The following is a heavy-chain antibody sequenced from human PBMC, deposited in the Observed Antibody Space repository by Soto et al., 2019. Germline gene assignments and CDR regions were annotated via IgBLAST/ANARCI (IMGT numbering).Heavy chain of an antibody. CDR2: ISYDGSNK. D-gene: IGHD2-21*02. Sequence: ESGGGVVQPGRSLRLSCAASGFTFSSYAMHWVRQAPGKGLEWVAVISYDGSNKYYADSVKGRFTISRDNSKNTLYLQMNSLRAEDTAVYYCARVSVIVVVTANGGFDYWGQGTLVTVSS. V-gene: IGHV3-30-3*01. CDR3: ARVSVIVVVTANGGFDY. J-gene: IGHJ4*02. CDR1: GFTFSSYA.